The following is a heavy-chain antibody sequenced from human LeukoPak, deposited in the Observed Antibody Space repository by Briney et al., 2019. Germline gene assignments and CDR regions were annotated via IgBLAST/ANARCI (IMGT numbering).Heavy chain of an antibody. CDR2: ISSAGGIPT. CDR1: GFTFSSYA. Sequence: GGSLRLSCAASGFTFSSYAMSWARQAPGKGLEWVSTISSAGGIPTYYADSVKGRFTISRDNSKNTVYLQTNNLRAEDTAVYYCAKLPHSRGGSYSDYWGQGTLVTVSS. V-gene: IGHV3-23*01. J-gene: IGHJ4*02. CDR3: AKLPHSRGGSYSDY. D-gene: IGHD3-10*01.